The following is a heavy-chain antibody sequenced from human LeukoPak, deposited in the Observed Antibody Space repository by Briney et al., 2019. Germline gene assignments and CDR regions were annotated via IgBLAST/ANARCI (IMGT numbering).Heavy chain of an antibody. CDR2: IKHDGSEK. CDR1: GFTFSTYW. V-gene: IGHV3-7*03. Sequence: PGGSLRVSCAASGFTFSTYWMSWVRQAPGKGLEWVANIKHDGSEKYYVDSVKGRFTISRDNAKNSLYLQMNSLRVEDTAVYYCVSGYCSSINCPVEDWLGVWGKGTTVTASS. D-gene: IGHD2-2*01. J-gene: IGHJ6*04. CDR3: VSGYCSSINCPVEDWLGV.